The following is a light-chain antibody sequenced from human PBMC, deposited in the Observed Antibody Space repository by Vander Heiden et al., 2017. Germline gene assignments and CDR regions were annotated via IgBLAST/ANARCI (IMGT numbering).Light chain of an antibody. CDR3: TQRSAWPVT. Sequence: EIVLTQSPGTLSLSPGERATLSCRASQTVNRYLAWYQQKPGQAPRLLIYDASNRATALPARFSGSGSGTDFTLTISSLEPEDFAVYYCTQRSAWPVTFGQGTRLEIK. CDR1: QTVNRY. J-gene: IGKJ5*01. V-gene: IGKV3-11*01. CDR2: DAS.